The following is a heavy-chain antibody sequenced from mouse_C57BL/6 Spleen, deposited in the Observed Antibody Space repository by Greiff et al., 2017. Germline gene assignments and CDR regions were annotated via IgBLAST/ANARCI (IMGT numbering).Heavy chain of an antibody. CDR1: GYTFTDYC. Sequence: VQLQQSGAELVRPGASVKLSCKASGYTFTDYCITWVKQRPGQGLEWIARIYPGSGNTYYNEKFKSKATLTVETSSSPAYMQLSSLTSEDSAVYYGAHNCYWYFDVWGTGTTGTVSS. V-gene: IGHV1-76*01. CDR2: IYPGSGNT. J-gene: IGHJ1*03. CDR3: AHNCYWYFDV. D-gene: IGHD6-1*01.